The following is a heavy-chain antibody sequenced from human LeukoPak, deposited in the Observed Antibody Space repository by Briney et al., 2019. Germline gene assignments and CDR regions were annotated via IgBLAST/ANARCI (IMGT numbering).Heavy chain of an antibody. D-gene: IGHD3-22*01. V-gene: IGHV3-23*01. CDR2: ISGSGGST. CDR1: GFTFSSYA. CDR3: AKRGVVIRVILVGFHKEAYYFDS. J-gene: IGHJ4*02. Sequence: PGGSLRLSCAASGFTFSSYAMTWVRQAPGKGLEWVSAISGSGGSTYYADSVEGRFTISRDNSKNTVYLQMSSLRAEDTAVYLCAKRGVVIRVILVGFHKEAYYFDSWGQGALVTVSS.